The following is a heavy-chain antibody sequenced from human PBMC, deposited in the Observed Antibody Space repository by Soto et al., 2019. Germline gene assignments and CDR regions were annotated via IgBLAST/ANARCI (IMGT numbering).Heavy chain of an antibody. Sequence: ASVKVSCKASGYTFTGYYMHWVRQAPGQGLEWMGWINPNSGGTNYAQKFQGRVTMTRDTSISTAYLELSRLRSDDTAVYYCARVPRRIAMVLVFHPNWFDPWGQGTLVTVSS. J-gene: IGHJ5*02. V-gene: IGHV1-2*02. CDR3: ARVPRRIAMVLVFHPNWFDP. CDR2: INPNSGGT. CDR1: GYTFTGYY. D-gene: IGHD3-22*01.